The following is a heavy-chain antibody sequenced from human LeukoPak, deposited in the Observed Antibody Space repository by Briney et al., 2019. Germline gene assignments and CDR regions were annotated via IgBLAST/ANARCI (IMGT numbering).Heavy chain of an antibody. V-gene: IGHV3-15*01. D-gene: IGHD2-15*01. CDR3: TTEAVHSNDF. Sequence: GGSLRLSCAASGFTFSSYSMNWVRQAPGKGLEWVGRIKSKTDGGTTDYATPVKGRFTISRDDSKNTLYVQMNSLKIEDTAVYYCTTEAVHSNDFWGQGTLVTVSS. J-gene: IGHJ4*02. CDR1: GFTFSSYS. CDR2: IKSKTDGGTT.